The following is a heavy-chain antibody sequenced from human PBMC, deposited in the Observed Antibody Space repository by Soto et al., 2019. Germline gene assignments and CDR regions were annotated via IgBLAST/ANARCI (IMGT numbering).Heavy chain of an antibody. J-gene: IGHJ4*02. V-gene: IGHV1-58*01. CDR2: IVVGSGNT. Sequence: SVKVSCKXSGFTFTSSAVQWVRQARGQRLEWIGWIVVGSGNTNYAQKFQERVTITRDMSTSTAYMELSSLRSEDTAVYYCAADTTNPSVSDYWGQGTLVTVSS. CDR1: GFTFTSSA. D-gene: IGHD2-8*01. CDR3: AADTTNPSVSDY.